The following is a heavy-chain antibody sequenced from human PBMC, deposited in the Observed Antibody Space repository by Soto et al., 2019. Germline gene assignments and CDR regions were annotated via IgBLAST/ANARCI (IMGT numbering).Heavy chain of an antibody. Sequence: PGGSLILSCAASGFTFSSYEMNWVRQAPGKGLERVSYISSSGSTIYYADSVKGRFTISRDNAKNSLYLQMNSLRAEDTAVYYCASTLSRNWFDPWGQGTLVTVSS. D-gene: IGHD6-13*01. CDR2: ISSSGSTI. CDR1: GFTFSSYE. CDR3: ASTLSRNWFDP. V-gene: IGHV3-48*03. J-gene: IGHJ5*02.